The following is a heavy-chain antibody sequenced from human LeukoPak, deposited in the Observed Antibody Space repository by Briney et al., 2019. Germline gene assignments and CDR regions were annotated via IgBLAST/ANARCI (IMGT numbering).Heavy chain of an antibody. D-gene: IGHD4-17*01. J-gene: IGHJ4*02. CDR2: ISYDGSNK. Sequence: PGRSLRLSCAASGFTFSSYAMHWVRQAPGKGLEWVAVISYDGSNKYYADSVKGRFTISRDNSKNTLYLQMNSLTAEDTAVYYCARDPGDAYGDHFFDFWGQGTLVTVSS. V-gene: IGHV3-30*04. CDR3: ARDPGDAYGDHFFDF. CDR1: GFTFSSYA.